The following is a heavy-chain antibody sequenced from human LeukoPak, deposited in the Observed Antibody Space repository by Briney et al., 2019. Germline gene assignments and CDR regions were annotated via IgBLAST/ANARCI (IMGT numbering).Heavy chain of an antibody. CDR3: ARAGITGTPAWDY. Sequence: EASVKVSCKASGYTFTSYDINWVRQATGQGLEWMGGIIPIFGTANYAQKFQGRVTITTDESTSTAYMELSSLRSEDTAVYYCARAGITGTPAWDYWGQGTLVTVSS. CDR2: IIPIFGTA. V-gene: IGHV1-69*05. CDR1: GYTFTSYD. J-gene: IGHJ4*02. D-gene: IGHD1-20*01.